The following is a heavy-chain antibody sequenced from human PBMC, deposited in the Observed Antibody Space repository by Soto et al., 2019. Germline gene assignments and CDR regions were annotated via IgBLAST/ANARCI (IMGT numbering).Heavy chain of an antibody. J-gene: IGHJ4*02. CDR2: IYYSGST. Sequence: GKGLEWIGYIYYSGSTNYNPSLKSRVTISVDTSKNQFSLKLSSVTAADTAVYYFSIRGRGRGNGDPSYFGYLGQRTPVPVTP. CDR3: SIRGRGRGNGDPSYFGY. D-gene: IGHD4-17*01. V-gene: IGHV4-59*08.